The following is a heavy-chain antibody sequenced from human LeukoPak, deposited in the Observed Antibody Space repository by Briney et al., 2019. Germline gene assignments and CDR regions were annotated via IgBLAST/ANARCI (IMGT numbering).Heavy chain of an antibody. V-gene: IGHV5-51*01. D-gene: IGHD6-13*01. CDR1: GYNFATYW. J-gene: IGHJ4*02. Sequence: GESLKISCKGSGYNFATYWIGWVRQMPGKGLEWMGMIYPGDSDTRYSPSFQGQVTISVDKSINTAYLQWSSLKASDTAMYFCARPTYSTNWDYWGQGTLVTVSS. CDR2: IYPGDSDT. CDR3: ARPTYSTNWDY.